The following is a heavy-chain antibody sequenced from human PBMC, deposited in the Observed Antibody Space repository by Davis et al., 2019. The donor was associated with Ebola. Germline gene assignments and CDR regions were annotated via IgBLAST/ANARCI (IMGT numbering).Heavy chain of an antibody. D-gene: IGHD6-13*01. V-gene: IGHV4-59*01. Sequence: MPSETLSLTCTVSGGSISSYYWSWIRQPPGKGLEWIGYIYYSGSTNYNPSLKSRVTISVDTSKNQFSLKLSSVTAADTAVYYCARTSIAAAGVDYWGQGTLVTVSS. CDR2: IYYSGST. J-gene: IGHJ4*02. CDR1: GGSISSYY. CDR3: ARTSIAAAGVDY.